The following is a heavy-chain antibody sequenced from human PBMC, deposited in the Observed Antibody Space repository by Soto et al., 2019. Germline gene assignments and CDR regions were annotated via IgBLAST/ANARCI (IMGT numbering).Heavy chain of an antibody. D-gene: IGHD6-19*01. CDR1: GGSISSYY. J-gene: IGHJ5*02. CDR2: IYYSGST. Sequence: PSETLSLTCTVSGGSISSYYWSWIRQPPGKGLEWIGYIYYSGSTHYNPSLKSRVTISVDTSKNQFSLKLSSVTAADTAVYYCARAVAGTLDWFDPWGQGTLVTVSS. CDR3: ARAVAGTLDWFDP. V-gene: IGHV4-59*01.